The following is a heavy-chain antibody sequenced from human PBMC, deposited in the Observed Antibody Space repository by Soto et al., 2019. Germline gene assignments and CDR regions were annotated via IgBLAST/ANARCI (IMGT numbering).Heavy chain of an antibody. D-gene: IGHD1-26*01. CDR3: AREDGVVGSSSAFDH. V-gene: IGHV3-48*03. CDR2: ISSSGSTI. J-gene: IGHJ4*02. CDR1: GFTFSSYE. Sequence: PGGSLRLSCAASGFTFSSYEMNWVRQAPGKGLEWVSYISSSGSTIYYADSVKGRFTISRDNAKNSLYLQMNGLRAEDTAIYYCAREDGVVGSSSAFDHWGLGTLVTVSS.